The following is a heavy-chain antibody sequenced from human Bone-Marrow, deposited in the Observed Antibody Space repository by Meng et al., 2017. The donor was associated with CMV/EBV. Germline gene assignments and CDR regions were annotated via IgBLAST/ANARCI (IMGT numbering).Heavy chain of an antibody. CDR3: ARDHRTYSSSWYVYYYYGMDV. D-gene: IGHD6-13*01. CDR1: GYTFTGYY. Sequence: ASVKVSCKASGYTFTGYYVHWVRQAPGQGLEWMGWINPNSGGTNYAQKFQGRVTMTRDTSISTAYMELSRLRSDDTAVYYCARDHRTYSSSWYVYYYYGMDVWGQGTTVTVSS. CDR2: INPNSGGT. V-gene: IGHV1-2*02. J-gene: IGHJ6*02.